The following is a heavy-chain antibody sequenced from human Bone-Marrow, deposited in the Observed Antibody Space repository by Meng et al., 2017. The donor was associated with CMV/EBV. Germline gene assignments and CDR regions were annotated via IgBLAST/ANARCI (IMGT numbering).Heavy chain of an antibody. V-gene: IGHV1-18*01. J-gene: IGHJ5*01. Sequence: ASVKVSCKASGYSFTTYGVTWVRQAPGQGLEWMGWISVSTGDTNYAQNLQGRLILTTDTSTNTAYMELRSLKSDDTAVYYCAKLGRVGSSPQYNWFDSWGQATLVTVSS. CDR2: ISVSTGDT. CDR3: AKLGRVGSSPQYNWFDS. CDR1: GYSFTTYG. D-gene: IGHD3-16*01.